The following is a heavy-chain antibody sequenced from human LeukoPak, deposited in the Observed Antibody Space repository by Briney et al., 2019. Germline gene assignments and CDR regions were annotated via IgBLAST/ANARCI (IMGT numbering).Heavy chain of an antibody. V-gene: IGHV3-48*02. CDR2: ISSSSSTI. CDR3: ARDPHIAAAGTIFDY. Sequence: GGSLRLSCAVSGFTFSSCSMNWVRQAPGKGLEWVSYISSSSSTIYYADSVKGRFTISRDNAKNSLYLQMNSLRDEDSAVYYCARDPHIAAAGTIFDYWGQGTLVTVSS. D-gene: IGHD6-13*01. J-gene: IGHJ4*02. CDR1: GFTFSSCS.